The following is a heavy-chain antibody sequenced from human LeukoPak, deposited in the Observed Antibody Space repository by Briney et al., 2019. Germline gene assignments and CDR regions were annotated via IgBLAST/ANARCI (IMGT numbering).Heavy chain of an antibody. V-gene: IGHV1-8*01. J-gene: IGHJ4*02. CDR2: MNPNSGNT. CDR3: AREGIATVTPFFDY. D-gene: IGHD4-17*01. Sequence: ASVKVSCKASGYTFTSYDINWVRQATGQGLEWMGWMNPNSGNTGYAQKFQGRVTMTRNTSISTAYMELSSLRSEDTAVYYCAREGIATVTPFFDYWGQGTLVTVSS. CDR1: GYTFTSYD.